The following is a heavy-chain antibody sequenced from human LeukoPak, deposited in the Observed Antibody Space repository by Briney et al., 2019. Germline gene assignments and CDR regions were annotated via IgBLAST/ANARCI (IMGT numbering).Heavy chain of an antibody. CDR3: ARGTEDDYGEFDY. CDR2: ISGGGGNT. V-gene: IGHV3-23*01. D-gene: IGHD4-17*01. Sequence: GGSLRLSCAASKFAFSSYAMSWVRQAPGKGLEWVSAISGGGGNTYYADSVKGRFTISRDNSKNTLYLQMNSLRAEDTAVYYCARGTEDDYGEFDYWGQGNLVSVSS. J-gene: IGHJ4*02. CDR1: KFAFSSYA.